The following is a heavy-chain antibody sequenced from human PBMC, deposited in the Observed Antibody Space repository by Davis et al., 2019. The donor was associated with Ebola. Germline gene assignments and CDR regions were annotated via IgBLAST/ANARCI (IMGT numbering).Heavy chain of an antibody. Sequence: GGSLRLSCAASGFTFGDYAMHWVRQAPGKGLEWVAVVSGDGSKTYYLDSVEGRFIISRDNSKNTVYLQMNSLRPEDTAVYYCARSKGRYSQYSSLDYWGQGTLITVSS. V-gene: IGHV3-30*03. CDR1: GFTFGDYA. CDR2: VSGDGSKT. J-gene: IGHJ4*02. D-gene: IGHD5-18*01. CDR3: ARSKGRYSQYSSLDY.